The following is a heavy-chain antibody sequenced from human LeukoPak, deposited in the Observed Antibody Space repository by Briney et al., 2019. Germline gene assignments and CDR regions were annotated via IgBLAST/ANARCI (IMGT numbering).Heavy chain of an antibody. CDR2: IYSGGST. J-gene: IGHJ4*02. V-gene: IGHV3-53*01. CDR3: AKGWLGFLEWLFGY. CDR1: AFTVSSNY. Sequence: PGGSLRLSCAASAFTVSSNYMSWVRQAPGKGLEWVSVIYSGGSTYYADSVKGRFTISRDNSKNTLYLQMNSLRAEDTAVYYCAKGWLGFLEWLFGYWGQGTLVTVSS. D-gene: IGHD3-3*01.